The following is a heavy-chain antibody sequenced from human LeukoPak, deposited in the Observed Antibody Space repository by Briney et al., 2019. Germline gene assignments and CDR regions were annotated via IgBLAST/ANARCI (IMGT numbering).Heavy chain of an antibody. CDR2: IYYSGST. V-gene: IGHV4-31*03. D-gene: IGHD2-2*01. J-gene: IGHJ6*03. CDR3: ARGVTDIVVVPAAIYDYYYYMDV. Sequence: PSQTLSLTCTVSGGSISSGGYYWSWIRQHPGKGLEWIGYIYYSGSTNYKPSLKSRVTISVDTSKNQFSLRLSSVTAADTAVYYCARGVTDIVVVPAAIYDYYYYMDVWGKGTTVTVSS. CDR1: GGSISSGGYY.